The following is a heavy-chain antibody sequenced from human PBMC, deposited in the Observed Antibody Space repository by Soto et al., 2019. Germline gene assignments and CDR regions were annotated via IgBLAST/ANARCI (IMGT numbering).Heavy chain of an antibody. D-gene: IGHD6-13*01. Sequence: ASVKVSCKASGYTFTGYYMHWVRQAPGQGLEWLGWINPNSGGTNYAQKFQGWVTMTRDTSISTAYMELSRLRSDDTAVYYCAREGESSSWPDYYYYYGMDVWGQGTTVTVSS. V-gene: IGHV1-2*04. CDR3: AREGESSSWPDYYYYYGMDV. CDR1: GYTFTGYY. CDR2: INPNSGGT. J-gene: IGHJ6*02.